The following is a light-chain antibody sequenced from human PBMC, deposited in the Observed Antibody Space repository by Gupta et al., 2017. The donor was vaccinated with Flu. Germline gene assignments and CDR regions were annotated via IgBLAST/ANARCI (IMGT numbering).Light chain of an antibody. CDR1: SSDVGGYNY. J-gene: IGLJ2*01. V-gene: IGLV2-8*01. CDR3: SSYAGSNIGV. CDR2: EVS. Sequence: QSDLTHPPSASGSPGQSVTISCTGTSSDVGGYNYVSWYQQHPGKTPKLMIFEVSKRPSGVPGRFSGSKAGNTASLTVSGLQAEDEADYYCSSYAGSNIGVFGGGTKLTVL.